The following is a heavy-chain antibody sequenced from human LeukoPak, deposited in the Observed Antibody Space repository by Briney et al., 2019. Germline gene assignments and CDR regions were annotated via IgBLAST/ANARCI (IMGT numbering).Heavy chain of an antibody. CDR3: AKDPRNGSGRFSGMDV. CDR2: ISWNSGSI. Sequence: GRSLRLSCAASGITFDDYAMYWVRQAPGKGLEWVSGISWNSGSIAYAESVKGRFTISRDNAKNSLYLQMNSLRADDTALYYCAKDPRNGSGRFSGMDVWGQGTTVTVS. V-gene: IGHV3-9*01. J-gene: IGHJ6*02. CDR1: GITFDDYA. D-gene: IGHD3-10*01.